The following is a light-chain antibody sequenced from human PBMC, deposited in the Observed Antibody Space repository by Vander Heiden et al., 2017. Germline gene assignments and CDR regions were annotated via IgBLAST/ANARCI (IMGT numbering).Light chain of an antibody. Sequence: IQMTQSPSSLSASVGDRVTITCRASQSISSYLDWYQRKPGKAPNLLIYAASTLQSGVPSRFSGSGSGTDFTLTISSLQPEDFATYYCQQNYSTPWTFGQGTKVEIK. CDR2: AAS. CDR1: QSISSY. V-gene: IGKV1-39*01. J-gene: IGKJ1*01. CDR3: QQNYSTPWT.